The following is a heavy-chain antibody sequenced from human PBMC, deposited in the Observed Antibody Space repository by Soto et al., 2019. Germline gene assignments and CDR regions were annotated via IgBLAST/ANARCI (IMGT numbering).Heavy chain of an antibody. CDR3: TRPHDYIWGSYRTIQSYGMDV. V-gene: IGHV1-8*01. Sequence: ASVKVSCKASGYTFTSFDINWVRQVTGQRLEWMGWMNTNSGNTDFAQKFQGRVSMTRDTSISTAYMELSNLRSEDTAVYYCTRPHDYIWGSYRTIQSYGMDVWGQGTTVTV. CDR1: GYTFTSFD. J-gene: IGHJ6*02. D-gene: IGHD3-16*02. CDR2: MNTNSGNT.